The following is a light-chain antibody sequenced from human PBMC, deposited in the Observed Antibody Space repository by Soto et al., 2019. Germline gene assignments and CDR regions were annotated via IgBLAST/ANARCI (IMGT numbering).Light chain of an antibody. Sequence: QSALTQPASVSGSPGQSITISCTGSSNDVGIYNYVSWYQQHPGKAPRLIIYEVTNRPSGVSDRFSGSKSDNTASLTISGLQAEDEADYYCSSYAGTATVFGTGTKVTVL. J-gene: IGLJ1*01. CDR2: EVT. CDR1: SNDVGIYNY. V-gene: IGLV2-14*01. CDR3: SSYAGTATV.